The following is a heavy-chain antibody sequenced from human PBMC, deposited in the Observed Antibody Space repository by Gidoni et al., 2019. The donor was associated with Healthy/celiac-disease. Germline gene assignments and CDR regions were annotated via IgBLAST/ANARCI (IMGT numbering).Heavy chain of an antibody. CDR2: IYYSGST. V-gene: IGHV4-39*01. Sequence: QLQLQESVPGLVKPSETLSLTCTVSGGSIRSSSYYWGWIRQPPGKGLEWIGSIYYSGSTYYNPSLKSRVTISGDTSKNQFSLKLSSGTAADTAVYYCARQYYYDSTYAFDIWGQGTMVTVSS. CDR3: ARQYYYDSTYAFDI. CDR1: GGSIRSSSYY. D-gene: IGHD3-22*01. J-gene: IGHJ3*02.